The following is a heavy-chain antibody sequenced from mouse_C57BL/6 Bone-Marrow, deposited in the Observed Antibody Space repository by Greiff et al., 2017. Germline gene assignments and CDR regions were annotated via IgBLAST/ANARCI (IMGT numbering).Heavy chain of an antibody. V-gene: IGHV1-82*01. D-gene: IGHD4-1*01. Sequence: VQLQQSGPELVKPGASVKISCKASGYAFSSSWMNWVKQRPGKGLEWIGRIYPGDGDTNYNGKFKGKATLTADKSSSTAYMQLSSLTSEDSAVYFCARDWGVGRFGYWGQGTLVTVSA. J-gene: IGHJ3*01. CDR2: IYPGDGDT. CDR3: ARDWGVGRFGY. CDR1: GYAFSSSW.